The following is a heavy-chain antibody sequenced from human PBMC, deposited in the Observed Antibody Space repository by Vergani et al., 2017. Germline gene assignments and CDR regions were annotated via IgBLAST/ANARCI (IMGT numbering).Heavy chain of an antibody. CDR2: IKSKTDGGTT. CDR1: GFTFSNAW. Sequence: EVQLVESGGGLVKPGGSLRLSCAASGFTFSNAWMSWVRQAPGKGLEWVGRIKSKTDGGTTDYAAPVKGRFTISRDDSKNTLYLQMNSLKTEDTAVYYCITVVFPLDYGDYRYGVYYYYYMDVWGKGTTVTVSS. CDR3: ITVVFPLDYGDYRYGVYYYYYMDV. D-gene: IGHD4-17*01. V-gene: IGHV3-15*01. J-gene: IGHJ6*03.